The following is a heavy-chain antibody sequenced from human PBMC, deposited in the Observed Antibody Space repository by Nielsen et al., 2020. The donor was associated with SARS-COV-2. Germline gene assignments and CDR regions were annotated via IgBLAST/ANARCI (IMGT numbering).Heavy chain of an antibody. J-gene: IGHJ4*02. CDR2: IKSDGSST. CDR3: ASSLDLSY. V-gene: IGHV3-74*01. Sequence: GESLKISCAASGFTFGSYWMHWVRQAPGEGLMWVSRIKSDGSSTSYADSVKGRFTISRDNAKNTLYLQMNRLRAEDTAVYYCASSLDLSYWGQGTLITVSS. CDR1: GFTFGSYW. D-gene: IGHD2-15*01.